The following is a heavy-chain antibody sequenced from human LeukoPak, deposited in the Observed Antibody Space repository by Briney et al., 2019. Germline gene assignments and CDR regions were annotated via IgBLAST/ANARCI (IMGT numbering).Heavy chain of an antibody. D-gene: IGHD4-23*01. CDR1: GYTFTGYY. Sequence: ASVKVSCKASGYTFTGYYMHWVRLAPGQGLEWMGWINPNSGGTNYAQKFQGRVTMTRDTSISTAYMELSRLRSDDTAVYYCASVFGDYVGGEFDYWGQGTLVTVSS. CDR3: ASVFGDYVGGEFDY. CDR2: INPNSGGT. V-gene: IGHV1-2*02. J-gene: IGHJ4*02.